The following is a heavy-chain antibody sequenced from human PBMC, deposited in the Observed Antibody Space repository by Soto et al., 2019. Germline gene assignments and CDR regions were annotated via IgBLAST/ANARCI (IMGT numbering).Heavy chain of an antibody. J-gene: IGHJ6*03. CDR2: IKSKTDGGTT. CDR3: TTDPNRTRYCSGGSCYSGYYYYYMDV. CDR1: GFTFSNAW. D-gene: IGHD2-15*01. Sequence: GGSLRLSCAASGFTFSNAWMSWVRQAPGKGLEWVGRIKSKTDGGTTDYAAPVKGRFTISRDDSKNTLYLQMNSLKTEDTAVYYCTTDPNRTRYCSGGSCYSGYYYYYMDVWGKGTTVTVSS. V-gene: IGHV3-15*01.